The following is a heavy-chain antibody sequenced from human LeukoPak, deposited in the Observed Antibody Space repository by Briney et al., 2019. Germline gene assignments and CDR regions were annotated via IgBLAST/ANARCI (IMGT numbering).Heavy chain of an antibody. V-gene: IGHV3-7*01. Sequence: GGSLRLSCAASGFTFNTYWMSWVRQAPGKGLEWVANINQHGSETYYVDSVKGRFTISRDNAKNSLYLQMNSLRAEDTAVYYCARDGIHGTEYSSSWPYYYYYMGVWGKGTTVTVSS. CDR3: ARDGIHGTEYSSSWPYYYYYMGV. CDR1: GFTFNTYW. CDR2: INQHGSET. D-gene: IGHD6-13*01. J-gene: IGHJ6*03.